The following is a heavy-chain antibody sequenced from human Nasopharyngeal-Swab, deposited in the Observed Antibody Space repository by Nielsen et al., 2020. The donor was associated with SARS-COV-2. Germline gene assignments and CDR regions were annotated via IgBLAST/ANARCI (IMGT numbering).Heavy chain of an antibody. CDR3: VKHLCVGDGCYRHDAFDL. D-gene: IGHD2-21*01. CDR1: GFGFSFSDYA. V-gene: IGHV3-23*01. J-gene: IGHJ3*01. CDR2: IGGSGDNT. Sequence: GESLKISCRASGFGFSFSDYAMTWVRQAPGMGLEWVSSIGGSGDNTFYADSVKGRFSISRDRFRNSVDLQMNSLTAEDTARYYCVKHLCVGDGCYRHDAFDLWGQGTLVTVSS.